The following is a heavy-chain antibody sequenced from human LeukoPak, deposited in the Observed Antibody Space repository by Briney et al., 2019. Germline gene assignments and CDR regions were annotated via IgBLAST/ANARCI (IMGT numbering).Heavy chain of an antibody. CDR1: VYTFTVYN. J-gene: IGHJ4*02. D-gene: IGHD6-19*01. CDR3: ARDGRVRAVTD. Sequence: ASVTVTFTTSVYTFTVYNIHWVRQAPGQGLEWMGWINPNSAATHYAQKFQGRVTMTRDTSISTVFMELSNLRSDDTSVYYCARDGRVRAVTDWGQGTLVTVSS. V-gene: IGHV1-2*02. CDR2: INPNSAAT.